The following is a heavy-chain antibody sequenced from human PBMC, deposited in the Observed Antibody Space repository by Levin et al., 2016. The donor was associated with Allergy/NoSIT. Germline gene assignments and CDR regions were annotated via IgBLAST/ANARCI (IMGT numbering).Heavy chain of an antibody. J-gene: IGHJ4*02. CDR3: ARLIEGILGYCSSTSCYFDY. D-gene: IGHD2-2*01. Sequence: WVRQAPGQGLEWMGWISAYNGNTNYAQKLQGRVTMTTDTSTSTAYMELRSLRSDDTAVYYCARLIEGILGYCSSTSCYFDYWGQGTLVTVSS. CDR2: ISAYNGNT. V-gene: IGHV1-18*01.